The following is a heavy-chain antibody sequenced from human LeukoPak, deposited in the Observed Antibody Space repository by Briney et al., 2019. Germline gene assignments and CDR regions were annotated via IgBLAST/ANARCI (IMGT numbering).Heavy chain of an antibody. CDR2: IDPSDSYS. CDR3: ARHDQDGAFHI. V-gene: IGHV5-10-1*01. Sequence: GESLKICCKGSGYSFTTYWISWVRQMPGKGLEWMARIDPSDSYSNYSPSSQGHVTISTDKSVSTAFLQWSSLQASDTAIYYCARHDQDGAFHIWGQGTLVTVSS. D-gene: IGHD3-16*01. J-gene: IGHJ3*02. CDR1: GYSFTTYW.